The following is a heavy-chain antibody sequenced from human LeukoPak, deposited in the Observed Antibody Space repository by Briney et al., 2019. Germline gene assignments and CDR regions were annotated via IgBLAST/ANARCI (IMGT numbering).Heavy chain of an antibody. J-gene: IGHJ4*02. Sequence: PGGSLTLSCAASGFTFSNYAMSWVRQAPGKGLEWVAAISGSGGSTYYEDSVKGRFTISRDNSKNTLYLQMNSLRAEDTAIYYCAKDLETYCSGGSCYSGFDYWGQGTLVTVSS. CDR3: AKDLETYCSGGSCYSGFDY. CDR1: GFTFSNYA. V-gene: IGHV3-23*01. D-gene: IGHD2-15*01. CDR2: ISGSGGST.